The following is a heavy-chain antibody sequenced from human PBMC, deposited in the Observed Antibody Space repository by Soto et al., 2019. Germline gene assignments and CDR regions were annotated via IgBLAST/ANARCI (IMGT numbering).Heavy chain of an antibody. CDR3: AKGGRQWLVTADFNY. V-gene: IGHV3-30*18. D-gene: IGHD6-19*01. J-gene: IGHJ4*02. CDR2: VSHDGRNT. Sequence: VQLVESGGGVVQPGRSLRLSCAASGFTFSDYAMHWVRQAPGKGLEWVAVVSHDGRNTHYADSVKGRFTISRDRSQNTVSLEMTSLRAEDTAVYYCAKGGRQWLVTADFNYWGQGALVTVSS. CDR1: GFTFSDYA.